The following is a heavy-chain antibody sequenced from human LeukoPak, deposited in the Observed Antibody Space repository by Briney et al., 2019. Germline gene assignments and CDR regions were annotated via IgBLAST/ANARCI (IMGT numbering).Heavy chain of an antibody. V-gene: IGHV3-21*01. CDR2: ISSSSSHI. Sequence: GGSLRLSCAASGFTFSSCWMSWVRQAPGKGLEWVSSISSSSSHIYYADSVKGRFTISRDNAKNSLYLQMNSLRAEDTAVYYCANTILTGALWGQGTLVTVSS. D-gene: IGHD2-2*02. J-gene: IGHJ4*02. CDR3: ANTILTGAL. CDR1: GFTFSSCW.